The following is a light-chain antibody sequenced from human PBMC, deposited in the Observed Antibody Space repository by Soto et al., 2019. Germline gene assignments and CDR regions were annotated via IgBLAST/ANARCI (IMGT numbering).Light chain of an antibody. CDR3: AAWDDRMSGRV. V-gene: IGLV1-47*02. CDR1: TANIGKNY. J-gene: IGLJ3*02. CDR2: SDN. Sequence: QSVLTQSPSTSGTPGQRVTISCSGNTANIGKNYVYWYQQFPGTAPKLLIYSDNQRPSWVPDRFSVSKSDTSASLAISGRRSEDEAVYYCAAWDDRMSGRVFGGGTKLTVL.